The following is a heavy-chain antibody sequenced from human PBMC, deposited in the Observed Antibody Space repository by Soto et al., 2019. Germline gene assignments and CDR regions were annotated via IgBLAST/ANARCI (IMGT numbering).Heavy chain of an antibody. J-gene: IGHJ4*02. D-gene: IGHD1-1*01. CDR1: GFTFSSYG. CDR3: AKDQSGTTFIFDY. V-gene: IGHV3-30*18. Sequence: PGGSLRLSCAASGFTFSSYGMHWVRQAPGKGLEWVAVISYDGSNKYYADSVKGRFTISRDNSKNTLYLQMNSLRAEDTAVYYCAKDQSGTTFIFDYWGKGTLVTVSS. CDR2: ISYDGSNK.